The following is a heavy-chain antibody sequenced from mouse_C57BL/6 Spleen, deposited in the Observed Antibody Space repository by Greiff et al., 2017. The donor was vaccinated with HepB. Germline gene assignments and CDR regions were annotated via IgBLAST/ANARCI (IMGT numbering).Heavy chain of an antibody. V-gene: IGHV1-76*01. J-gene: IGHJ3*01. CDR2: IYPGSGNT. Sequence: QVQLQQSGAELVRPGASVKLSCKASGYTFTDYYINWVKQRPGQGLEWIARIYPGSGNTYYNEKFKGKATLTAEKSSSTAYMQLSSLTSEDSAVYFCAREGGQLRPGFAYWGQGTLVTVSA. D-gene: IGHD3-2*02. CDR1: GYTFTDYY. CDR3: AREGGQLRPGFAY.